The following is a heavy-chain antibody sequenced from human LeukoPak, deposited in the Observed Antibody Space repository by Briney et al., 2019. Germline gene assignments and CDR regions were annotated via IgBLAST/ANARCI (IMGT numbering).Heavy chain of an antibody. CDR3: TRRYCSGGSCLYYFDY. Sequence: GGSLRLSCAASGFTFSGSAMHWVRQASGKGLEWVGRIRSKANSYATAYAASVKGRFTISRDDSKNTAYLQMNSLKTEDTAVYYCTRRYCSGGSCLYYFDYWGQGTLVTASS. J-gene: IGHJ4*02. CDR2: IRSKANSYAT. D-gene: IGHD2-15*01. CDR1: GFTFSGSA. V-gene: IGHV3-73*01.